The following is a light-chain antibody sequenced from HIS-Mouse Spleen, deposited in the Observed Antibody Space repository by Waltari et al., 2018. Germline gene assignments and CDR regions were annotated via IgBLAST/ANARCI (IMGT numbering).Light chain of an antibody. V-gene: IGLV3-19*01. CDR2: GKN. J-gene: IGLJ2*01. CDR1: SLRSYY. Sequence: SSELTQDPAVSVALGQTVRITCQGDSLRSYYASWYQQKPGQAPVIVIYGKNNRPSGIPDRFSGSSSGNTASLTITGAQAEDEADYDCNSRDSSGNHVVFGGGTKLTVL. CDR3: NSRDSSGNHVV.